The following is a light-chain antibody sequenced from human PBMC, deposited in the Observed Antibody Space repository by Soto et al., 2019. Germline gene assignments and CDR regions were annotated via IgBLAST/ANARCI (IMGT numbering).Light chain of an antibody. J-gene: IGKJ5*01. CDR1: QSVSSSH. CDR2: GAF. V-gene: IGKV3-11*01. Sequence: EIVLTQSPGTLSLSPGERATLSCRASQSVSSSHLAWYQHKPGQAPRLLIYGAFNRATGIPARFSGSGSGTDFTLTISSLEPEDFAVYYCQQSNIWPPVTXGQGTRLEIK. CDR3: QQSNIWPPVT.